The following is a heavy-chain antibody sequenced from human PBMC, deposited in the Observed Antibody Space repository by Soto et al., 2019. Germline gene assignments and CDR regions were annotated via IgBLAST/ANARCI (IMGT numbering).Heavy chain of an antibody. V-gene: IGHV3-48*01. J-gene: IGHJ4*02. Sequence: PGGSLRLSCAASGFTFSGYNMNWVRQAPGKGLEWVSYISSSSGTIYYADSVKGRFTISRDNAKNSLYLQMNSLRAEDTAVYYCAKPRGYYDSSGYPTPDYWGQGTLVTV. D-gene: IGHD3-22*01. CDR3: AKPRGYYDSSGYPTPDY. CDR1: GFTFSGYN. CDR2: ISSSSGTI.